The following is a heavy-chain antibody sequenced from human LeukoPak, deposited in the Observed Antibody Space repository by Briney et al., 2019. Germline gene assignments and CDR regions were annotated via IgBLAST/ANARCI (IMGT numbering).Heavy chain of an antibody. J-gene: IGHJ3*02. Sequence: SETLSLTCTVSGGSITGYYWSWIRQPPGKGLEWIGYIYYSGSTSYNPSLKSRVAISLDTSRNQFSLKLRSATAADTAVYYCARPHSSGWYGGFDIWGQGTMVTVSS. CDR2: IYYSGST. CDR3: ARPHSSGWYGGFDI. D-gene: IGHD6-19*01. V-gene: IGHV4-59*08. CDR1: GGSITGYY.